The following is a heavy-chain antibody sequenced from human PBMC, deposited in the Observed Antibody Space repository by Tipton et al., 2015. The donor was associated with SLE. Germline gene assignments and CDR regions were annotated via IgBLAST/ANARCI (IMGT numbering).Heavy chain of an antibody. CDR1: GFTFNNYA. J-gene: IGHJ3*02. Sequence: SLRLSCAASGFTFNNYAMHWVRQALGKGLEWVAVISYDGSNKHYADSVKGRFTISRDNSKNTLYLQMNSLRAEDTAVYYCARVGCSAYVVAIDIWGQGTMVTVS. V-gene: IGHV3-30-3*01. CDR2: ISYDGSNK. CDR3: ARVGCSAYVVAIDI. D-gene: IGHD5-12*01.